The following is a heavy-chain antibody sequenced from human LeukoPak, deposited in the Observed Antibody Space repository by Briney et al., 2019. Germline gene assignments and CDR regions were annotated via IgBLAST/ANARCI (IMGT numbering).Heavy chain of an antibody. D-gene: IGHD3/OR15-3a*01. V-gene: IGHV2-5*02. J-gene: IGHJ4*02. CDR3: AHRRGDWNLDY. CDR1: GFSLSTSGVG. Sequence: SGRTLMQPTQTLTLTCSFSGFSLSTSGVGEGWTLNPQGKALEWLGIIYWDDDNRYNPSLESRLSITKDTSKNQVVLTMTNMDPVDTATYYCAHRRGDWNLDYWGQGTLVTVSS. CDR2: IYWDDDN.